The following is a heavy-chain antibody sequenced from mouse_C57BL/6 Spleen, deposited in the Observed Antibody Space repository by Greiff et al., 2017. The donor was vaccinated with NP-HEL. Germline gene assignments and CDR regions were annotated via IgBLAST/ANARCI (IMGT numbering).Heavy chain of an antibody. D-gene: IGHD1-1*01. CDR1: GYSITSGYY. CDR3: AREGGGANLDY. CDR2: ISYDGSN. J-gene: IGHJ2*01. V-gene: IGHV3-6*01. Sequence: EVHLVESGPGLVKPSQSLSLTCSVTGYSITSGYYWNWIRQFPGNKLEWMGYISYDGSNNYNPSLKNRISITRDTSKNQFFLKLNSVTTEDTATYYFAREGGGANLDYWGQGTTLTVSS.